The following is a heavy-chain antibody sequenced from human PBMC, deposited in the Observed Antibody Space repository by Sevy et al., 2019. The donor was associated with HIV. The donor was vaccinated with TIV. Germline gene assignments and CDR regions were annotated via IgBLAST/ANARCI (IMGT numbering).Heavy chain of an antibody. CDR2: ISAYNGNT. D-gene: IGHD1-1*01. CDR1: GYTFTSYG. V-gene: IGHV1-18*01. Sequence: ASVKVSCKASGYTFTSYGISWVRQAPGQGLEWMGWISAYNGNTNYAQKLQGRVTMTTDTSTSTAYMGLRSLRSDDTAVYYCARGGNRYNWNADYFDYWGQGTLVTVSS. CDR3: ARGGNRYNWNADYFDY. J-gene: IGHJ4*02.